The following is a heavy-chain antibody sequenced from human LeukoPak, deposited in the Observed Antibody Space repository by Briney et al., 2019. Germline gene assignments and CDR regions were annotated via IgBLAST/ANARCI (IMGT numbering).Heavy chain of an antibody. CDR1: GFTFTSSA. V-gene: IGHV1-58*02. Sequence: GASVKVSCKASGFTFTSSAMQWVRQARGQRLEWIGWMVVGRGTTTYAKKFQERVTITRDMSTSTAYMELSSLRSEDTAVYYCAAVAVVITDAFDIWGQGAMVTVSS. CDR2: MVVGRGTT. CDR3: AAVAVVITDAFDI. J-gene: IGHJ3*02. D-gene: IGHD3-22*01.